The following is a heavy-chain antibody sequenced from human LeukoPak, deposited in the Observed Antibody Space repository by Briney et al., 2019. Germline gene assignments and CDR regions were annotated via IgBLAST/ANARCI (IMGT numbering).Heavy chain of an antibody. Sequence: WVRQPPGKGLEWIGSIYYSGSTYYNPSLKSRVTISVDTSKNQFSLKLSSVTAADTAVYYCARDLGMVRGVTHPIDYWGQGTLVTVSS. V-gene: IGHV4-39*07. CDR3: ARDLGMVRGVTHPIDY. CDR2: IYYSGST. D-gene: IGHD3-10*01. J-gene: IGHJ4*02.